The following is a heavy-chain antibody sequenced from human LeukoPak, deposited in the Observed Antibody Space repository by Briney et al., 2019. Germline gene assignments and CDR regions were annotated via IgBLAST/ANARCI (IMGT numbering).Heavy chain of an antibody. J-gene: IGHJ4*02. CDR2: IYYSGST. D-gene: IGHD4-11*01. V-gene: IGHV4-59*01. CDR1: GGSISSYY. Sequence: SETQSLTCTVSGGSISSYYWSWIRQPPGKGLEWIGYIYYSGSTNYNPSLKSRVTISVDTSKNQFSLKLSSVTAADTAVYYCARCDYSNYFAPSYYFDYWGQGTLVTVSS. CDR3: ARCDYSNYFAPSYYFDY.